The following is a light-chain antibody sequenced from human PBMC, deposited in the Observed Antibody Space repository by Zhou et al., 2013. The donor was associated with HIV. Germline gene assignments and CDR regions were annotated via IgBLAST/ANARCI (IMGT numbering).Light chain of an antibody. Sequence: EIVIWQSPATLSLSPGERATVSCRASQTVSSNLAWYQQKPGQVPRLLIYGAATRATGVPGRFSGSGSGTEFTLSISSLQTEDFAVYYCQEYDSWPPGITFGQGTRLEI. J-gene: IGKJ5*01. V-gene: IGKV3-15*01. CDR3: QEYDSWPPGIT. CDR1: QTVSSN. CDR2: GAA.